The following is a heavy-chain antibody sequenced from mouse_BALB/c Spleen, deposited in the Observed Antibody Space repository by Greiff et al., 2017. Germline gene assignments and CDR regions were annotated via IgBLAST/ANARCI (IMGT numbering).Heavy chain of an antibody. CDR3: ALYDGYYPGGYAMDY. V-gene: IGHV1-7*01. CDR2: INPSTGYT. J-gene: IGHJ4*01. Sequence: QVQLQQSGAELAKPGASVKMSCKAYGYTFTSYWMHWVKQRPGQGLEWIGYINPSTGYTEYNQKFKDKATLTADKSSSTAYMQLSSLTSEDSAVYYCALYDGYYPGGYAMDYWGQGTSVTVSS. D-gene: IGHD2-3*01. CDR1: GYTFTSYW.